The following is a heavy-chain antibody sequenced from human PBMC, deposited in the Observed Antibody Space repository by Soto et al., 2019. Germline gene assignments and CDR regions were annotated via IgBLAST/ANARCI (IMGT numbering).Heavy chain of an antibody. CDR2: IDWDDDR. CDR3: ARIPKYGNGWYSFDY. V-gene: IGHV2-70*11. J-gene: IGHJ4*02. Sequence: SGPTLVNPTQTLTLTCTFSGFSLRTSGMCVSWIRQPPGKALEWLARIDWDDDRYYSTSLKTRLTISKDTSKNQVVLTMTNMDPVDTATYYCARIPKYGNGWYSFDYWGQGTLVTVSS. CDR1: GFSLRTSGMC. D-gene: IGHD6-19*01.